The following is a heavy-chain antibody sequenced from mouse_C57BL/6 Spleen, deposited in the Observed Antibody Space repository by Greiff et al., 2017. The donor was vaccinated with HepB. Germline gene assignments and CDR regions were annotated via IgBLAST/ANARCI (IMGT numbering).Heavy chain of an antibody. CDR3: ARGPLTPFITTVVATDWYFDV. Sequence: EVQLQESGAELVRPGSSVKKSCKTSGYTFTSYGINWVKQRPGQGLEWIGYIYIGNGYTEYNEKFKGKATLTSDTSSSTAYMQLSSLTSEDSAIYFCARGPLTPFITTVVATDWYFDVWGTGTTVIVSS. J-gene: IGHJ1*03. D-gene: IGHD1-1*01. CDR1: GYTFTSYG. V-gene: IGHV1-58*01. CDR2: IYIGNGYT.